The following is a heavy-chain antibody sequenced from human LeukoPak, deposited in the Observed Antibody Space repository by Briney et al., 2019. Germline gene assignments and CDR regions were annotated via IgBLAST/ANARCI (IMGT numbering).Heavy chain of an antibody. J-gene: IGHJ4*02. D-gene: IGHD2-2*01. V-gene: IGHV3-23*01. CDR2: IDGSGGTT. CDR3: AKAHCSSTSCSRADN. CDR1: GFTFTRNA. Sequence: GGSLRLSCAASGFTFTRNAMAWVRQAPGKGLEWVSAIDGSGGTTFYADSVKGRVTISRVQSTDTVYLQMNSLRADDTAVYYCAKAHCSSTSCSRADNWGQGTLVTVSS.